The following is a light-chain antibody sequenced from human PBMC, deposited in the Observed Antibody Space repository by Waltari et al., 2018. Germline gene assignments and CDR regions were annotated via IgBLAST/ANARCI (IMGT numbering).Light chain of an antibody. V-gene: IGLV2-23*02. CDR3: CSYAGGRSLWV. CDR1: SSDMGTYNL. J-gene: IGLJ3*02. Sequence: QSALTQPASVSGSPGQSITISCTGTSSDMGTYNLVSWYQQYPGKAPKLMIYEVSKRPSGVSNRFSGSKSGNTASLTISGLQAEDEADYYCCSYAGGRSLWVFGGGTKLTVL. CDR2: EVS.